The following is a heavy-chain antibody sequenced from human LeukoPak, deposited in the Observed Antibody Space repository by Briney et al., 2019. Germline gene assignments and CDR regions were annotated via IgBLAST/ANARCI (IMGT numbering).Heavy chain of an antibody. J-gene: IGHJ4*02. V-gene: IGHV3-7*05. CDR3: AANGGPFDF. Sequence: GGSLRLSCAASGFTFRNYWMSWVRQAPGKGLEFVANIKQEGSEKYYLDSVKGRFTISRDNAKNSLYLQMNGLRAEDTAVYYCAANGGPFDFWGQGTLVTVSA. CDR1: GFTFRNYW. D-gene: IGHD4-23*01. CDR2: IKQEGSEK.